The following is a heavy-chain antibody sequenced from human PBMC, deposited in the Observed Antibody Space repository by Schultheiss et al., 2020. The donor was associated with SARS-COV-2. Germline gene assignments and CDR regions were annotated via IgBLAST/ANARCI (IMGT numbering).Heavy chain of an antibody. Sequence: SETLSLTCTVSGGSISSSSYYCGWIRQPPGKGLEWIGSIYYSGSTYYNPSLKSRVTISVDTSKNQFSLKLSSVTAADTAVYYCRRLGTAFDYWGQGTLVTVSS. V-gene: IGHV4-39*01. J-gene: IGHJ4*02. D-gene: IGHD3-16*01. CDR3: RRLGTAFDY. CDR1: GGSISSSSYY. CDR2: IYYSGST.